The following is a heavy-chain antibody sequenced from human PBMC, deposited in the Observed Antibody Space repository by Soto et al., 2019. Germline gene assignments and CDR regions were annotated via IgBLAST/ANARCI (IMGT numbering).Heavy chain of an antibody. J-gene: IGHJ6*01. D-gene: IGHD1-26*01. CDR1: RFTFSTYA. CDR3: ARDRGGSYCYYGMGG. CDR2: ISYDGCNK. V-gene: IGHV3-30-3*01. Sequence: RRPSGAAARFTFSTYAMPVVRQVPRRERDWLAAISYDGCNKYYSDSGQGRFTISRDYSKKSRYLQMNSLRAEETAVYYCARDRGGSYCYYGMGGCRKLTTGAV.